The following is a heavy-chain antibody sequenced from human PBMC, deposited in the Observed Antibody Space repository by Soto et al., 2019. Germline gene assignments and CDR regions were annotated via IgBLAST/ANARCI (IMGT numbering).Heavy chain of an antibody. V-gene: IGHV3-23*01. J-gene: IGHJ4*02. Sequence: EVPLLESGGGLVQPGGSLRLSCAASGFTFSSYAMSWVRQAPGKGLGWVSAISGSGGSTYYADSVKGRFTISRDNSKNTLYLQMNSLRAEDTAVYYCAKGLAGPYYFDYWGQGTLVTVSS. CDR2: ISGSGGST. CDR3: AKGLAGPYYFDY. D-gene: IGHD6-19*01. CDR1: GFTFSSYA.